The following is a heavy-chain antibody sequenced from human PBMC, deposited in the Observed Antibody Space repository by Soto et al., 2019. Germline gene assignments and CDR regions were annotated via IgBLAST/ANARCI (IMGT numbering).Heavy chain of an antibody. D-gene: IGHD1-7*01. CDR1: GGSFIGYY. CDR2: INHSGST. Sequence: SETLSLTCAVYGGSFIGYYWSWIRQPPGKGLEWIGEINHSGSTNYNPSLKSRVTISVDTSKNQFSLKLSSVTAADTAVYYCASNITGTTKYWGQGTLVTAPQ. V-gene: IGHV4-34*01. CDR3: ASNITGTTKY. J-gene: IGHJ4*02.